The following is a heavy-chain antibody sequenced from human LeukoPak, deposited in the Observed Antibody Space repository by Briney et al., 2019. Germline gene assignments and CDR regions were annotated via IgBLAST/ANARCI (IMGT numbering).Heavy chain of an antibody. CDR1: GGSISSYY. CDR3: ASQVNAFHI. Sequence: PSETLSLTCTVSGGSISSYYWSWIRQPPGKGLEYIGYIYSSGSTNYNPSLKSRVTISVDTSKNQFSLKVNSVTAADTAVYYCASQVNAFHIWGQGTMVTVSS. D-gene: IGHD3-22*01. J-gene: IGHJ3*02. CDR2: IYSSGST. V-gene: IGHV4-59*08.